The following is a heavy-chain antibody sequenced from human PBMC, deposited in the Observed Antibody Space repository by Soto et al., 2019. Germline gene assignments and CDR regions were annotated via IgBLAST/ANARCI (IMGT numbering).Heavy chain of an antibody. Sequence: ASVKVSCKTSAYPFTNYGISWVRQAPGHGRERMGWMSAYNGNINYAQKFRGRVTMTTDTSTSSASLEVRSLRSDGTAVYYCARSGRSGNLREFDSWGQGTLVTVSS. V-gene: IGHV1-18*01. CDR1: AYPFTNYG. CDR2: MSAYNGNI. J-gene: IGHJ4*02. D-gene: IGHD1-7*01. CDR3: ARSGRSGNLREFDS.